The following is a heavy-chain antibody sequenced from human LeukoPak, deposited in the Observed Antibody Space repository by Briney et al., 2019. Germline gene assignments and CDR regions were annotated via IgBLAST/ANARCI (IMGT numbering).Heavy chain of an antibody. D-gene: IGHD3-9*01. CDR3: ARDGRHYDILTGYDWYFDL. CDR1: GGSFSGYY. CDR2: IYTSGST. V-gene: IGHV4-4*07. Sequence: PSETLSLTCAVHGGSFSGYYWSWIRQPAGKGLEWIGRIYTSGSTNYNPSLKSRVTISVDTSKNQFSLKLSSVTAADTAVYYCARDGRHYDILTGYDWYFDLWGRGTLVTVSS. J-gene: IGHJ2*01.